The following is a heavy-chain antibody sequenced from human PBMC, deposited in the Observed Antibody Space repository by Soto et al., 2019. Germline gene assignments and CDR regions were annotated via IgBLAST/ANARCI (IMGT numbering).Heavy chain of an antibody. CDR1: GGSISSGGYY. D-gene: IGHD3-9*01. Sequence: QVQLQESGPGLVKPSQTLSLTCTVSGGSISSGGYYWSWIRQHPGKGLEWIGYIYYSGSTYYNPALTSRVTISVDTSKNQFSLKLSSVTAADTAVYYCACFSYYDILTGYRIDAFDIWGQGTMVTVSS. CDR2: IYYSGST. J-gene: IGHJ3*02. CDR3: ACFSYYDILTGYRIDAFDI. V-gene: IGHV4-31*03.